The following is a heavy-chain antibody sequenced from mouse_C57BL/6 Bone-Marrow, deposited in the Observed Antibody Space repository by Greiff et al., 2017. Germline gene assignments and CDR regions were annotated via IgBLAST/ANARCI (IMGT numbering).Heavy chain of an antibody. CDR2: INPGSGGT. CDR3: ARPYDYLCTIDD. CDR1: GYAFTNYL. J-gene: IGHJ4*01. Sequence: VKLQESGAELVRPGTSVKVSCKASGYAFTNYLIEWVKQRPGQGLEWIGVINPGSGGTNYNEKFKGKATLTADKSSSTAYMPLSSLTSEDSAVYFCARPYDYLCTIDDWGQGTSVTVSS. V-gene: IGHV1-54*01. D-gene: IGHD2-4*01.